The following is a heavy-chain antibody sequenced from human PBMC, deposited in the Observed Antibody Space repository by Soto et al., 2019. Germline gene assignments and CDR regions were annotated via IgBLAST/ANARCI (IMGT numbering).Heavy chain of an antibody. V-gene: IGHV4-59*01. CDR1: GGSISNYY. Sequence: SETLSLTCTVSGGSISNYYWSWIRQAPGKGLEWIGYIFSSGSAHYSPSLKSRVTMSVDTSKNQFSLKLSSVTAADTAVYYCARIPLGIQLWWPFDYWGQGTLVT. D-gene: IGHD5-18*01. CDR2: IFSSGSA. CDR3: ARIPLGIQLWWPFDY. J-gene: IGHJ4*02.